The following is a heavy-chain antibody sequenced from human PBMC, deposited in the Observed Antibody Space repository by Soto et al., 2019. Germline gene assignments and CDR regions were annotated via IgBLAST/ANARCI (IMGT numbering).Heavy chain of an antibody. CDR3: AVKRGYCSSASCYEFDH. CDR2: IDPSDSYT. D-gene: IGHD2-2*01. Sequence: PGESLKISCQGSGYSFTSYWISWVRQMPGKGLEWMGRIDPSDSYTNYSPSFQGHVTISADKSISTAYLQWHSLKATDTAMYYCAVKRGYCSSASCYEFDHWGQGTLVTVSS. CDR1: GYSFTSYW. V-gene: IGHV5-10-1*01. J-gene: IGHJ4*02.